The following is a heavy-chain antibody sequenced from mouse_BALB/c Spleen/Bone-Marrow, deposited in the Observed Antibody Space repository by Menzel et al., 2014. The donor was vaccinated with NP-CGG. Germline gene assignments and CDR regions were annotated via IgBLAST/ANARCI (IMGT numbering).Heavy chain of an antibody. J-gene: IGHJ2*01. CDR1: GFTFTDYY. V-gene: IGHV7-3*02. CDR2: IRNKANGYTT. CDR3: ARDRGLTYFDY. D-gene: IGHD2-4*01. Sequence: EVKLVESGGGLVQPGGSLRLSCATSGFTFTDYYMSWVRQPPGKALEWSGFIRNKANGYTTEYSASVKGRFTISRDNSQSILYLQMNTLRAGDSATYYCARDRGLTYFDYWGQGTTLTVSS.